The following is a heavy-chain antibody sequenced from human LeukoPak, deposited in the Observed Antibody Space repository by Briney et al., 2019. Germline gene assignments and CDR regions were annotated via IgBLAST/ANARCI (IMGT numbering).Heavy chain of an antibody. CDR1: TXTGYY. J-gene: IGHJ4*02. D-gene: IGHD6-13*01. V-gene: IGHV1-2*02. Sequence: TXTGYYMHWVRQAPGQGLXWMGWINPNSGGTNYAQKFQGRVTMTRDTSISTAYMELSRLRSDDTAVYYCARPLRGYSSSYGYWGQGTLVTVSS. CDR3: ARPLRGYSSSYGY. CDR2: INPNSGGT.